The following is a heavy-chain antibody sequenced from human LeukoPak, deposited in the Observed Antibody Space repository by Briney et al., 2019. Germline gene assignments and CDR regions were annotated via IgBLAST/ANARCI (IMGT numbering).Heavy chain of an antibody. CDR1: GFTFSSYG. V-gene: IGHV3-30*18. CDR3: AKPFAYCGGDCPEGAFDI. CDR2: ISYYGSNK. J-gene: IGHJ3*02. Sequence: GRSLRLSCAASGFTFSSYGMHWVRQAPGKGLEWVAVISYYGSNKYYADSVKGRFTISRDNSKNTLYLQMNSLRAEDTAVYYCAKPFAYCGGDCPEGAFDIWGQGTMVTVSS. D-gene: IGHD2-21*02.